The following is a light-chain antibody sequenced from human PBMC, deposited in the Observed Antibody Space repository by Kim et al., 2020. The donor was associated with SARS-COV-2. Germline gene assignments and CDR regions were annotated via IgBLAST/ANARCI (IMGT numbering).Light chain of an antibody. V-gene: IGLV4-69*01. CDR1: SGHSSYA. Sequence: SVKLTCTLSSGHSSYAIAWHQQQPEKGPRYLMKLNSDGSHSKGDGIPDRFSGSSSGAARYLTISSLQSEDEADYYCQTWGTGIVVFGGGTQLTVL. CDR3: QTWGTGIVV. J-gene: IGLJ2*01. CDR2: LNSDGSH.